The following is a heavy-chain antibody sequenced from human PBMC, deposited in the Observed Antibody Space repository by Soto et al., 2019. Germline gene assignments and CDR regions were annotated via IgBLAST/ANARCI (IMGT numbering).Heavy chain of an antibody. D-gene: IGHD2-15*01. CDR3: ARVTGSGSYGMDV. CDR2: INPNSGGT. J-gene: IGHJ6*02. V-gene: IGHV1-2*02. Sequence: ASVKVSCKASGYTFTGYYMHWVRQAPGQGLEWMGWINPNSGGTNYAQRFQGRVTMTRATSISTAYMELSRLRSDDTAVYYCARVTGSGSYGMDVWGQGTTVTVSS. CDR1: GYTFTGYY.